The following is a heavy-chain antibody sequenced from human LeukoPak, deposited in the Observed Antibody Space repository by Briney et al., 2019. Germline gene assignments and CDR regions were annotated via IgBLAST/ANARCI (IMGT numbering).Heavy chain of an antibody. CDR3: ARDDSSVLDGDGWFDP. CDR1: GYTFTSYA. Sequence: PWASVKVSCKASGYTFTSYAMNWVRQAPGQGLEWMGWINTNTGNPTYAQGFTGRFVFSLDTSVSTAYLQISSLKAEDTAVYYCARDDSSVLDGDGWFDPWGQGTLVTVSS. V-gene: IGHV7-4-1*02. J-gene: IGHJ5*02. CDR2: INTNTGNP. D-gene: IGHD4-17*01.